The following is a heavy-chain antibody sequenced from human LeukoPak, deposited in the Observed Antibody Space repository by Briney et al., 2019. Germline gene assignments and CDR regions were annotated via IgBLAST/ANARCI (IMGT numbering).Heavy chain of an antibody. CDR3: ARGYYDSRGSSNPFDS. CDR2: VHTNGKT. CDR1: GASISGTY. D-gene: IGHD3-22*01. J-gene: IGHJ4*02. V-gene: IGHV4-4*08. Sequence: SETLSLSCTVSGASISGTYWSWLRQPPGKGLEWIAYVHTNGKTDSNPSLKSRVTVSVDASKNQFSLMLRSVAAADTALYYCARGYYDSRGSSNPFDSWGQGILVNVSS.